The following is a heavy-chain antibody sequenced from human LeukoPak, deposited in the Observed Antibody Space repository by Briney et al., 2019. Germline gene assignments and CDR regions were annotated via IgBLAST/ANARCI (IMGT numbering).Heavy chain of an antibody. CDR1: GFALSAYE. D-gene: IGHD3-22*01. Sequence: GGSLRLSCLASGFALSAYEMNWVRQAPGRGLEWVSYISGSDTTTYYADSVRGRFTIFRDNAKNSLYLQMNSLRAEDTALYYCTTLGYHLDSWGQGTLVTVSS. CDR2: ISGSDTTT. J-gene: IGHJ4*02. CDR3: TTLGYHLDS. V-gene: IGHV3-48*03.